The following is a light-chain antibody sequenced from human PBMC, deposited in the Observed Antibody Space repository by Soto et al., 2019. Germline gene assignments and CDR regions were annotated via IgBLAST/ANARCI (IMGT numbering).Light chain of an antibody. CDR1: QSVSGW. CDR3: QQYNTYFYS. J-gene: IGKJ2*03. Sequence: DIQMTQSPSTLYASVGDRVTITCRASQSVSGWLAWYQQKPGKAPSLLIFDVSRLETGVPSRFRGSGSGTEFALTISSLQPDDFATYYCQQYNTYFYSFAQGTKVDIK. CDR2: DVS. V-gene: IGKV1-5*01.